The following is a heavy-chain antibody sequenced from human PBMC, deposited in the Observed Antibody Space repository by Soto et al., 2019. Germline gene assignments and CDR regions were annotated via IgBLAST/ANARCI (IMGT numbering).Heavy chain of an antibody. CDR3: ARDGYDSSGYYH. CDR2: IYHSGST. V-gene: IGHV4-4*02. Sequence: PSETLSLTCAVSGGSISSSNWWSWVRQPPGKGLEWIGEIYHSGSTNYNPSLKSRVTISVDKSKNQFSLKLSSVTAADTAVYYCARDGYDSSGYYHWGQGTLVTSPQ. CDR1: GGSISSSNW. J-gene: IGHJ5*02. D-gene: IGHD3-22*01.